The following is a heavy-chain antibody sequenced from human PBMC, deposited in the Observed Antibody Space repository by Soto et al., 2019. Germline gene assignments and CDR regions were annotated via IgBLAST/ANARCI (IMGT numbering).Heavy chain of an antibody. V-gene: IGHV5-51*01. J-gene: IGHJ6*02. CDR1: GYSFTSYW. D-gene: IGHD3-10*01. Sequence: PGESLKISCKGSGYSFTSYWIGWVRQMPGKGLEWMGIIYPGDSDTRYSPSFQGQVTISADKSISTAYLQWSGLKASDTAMYYCARHKQNYYGSGSHFWYYYYGMDVWGQGTTVTVSS. CDR2: IYPGDSDT. CDR3: ARHKQNYYGSGSHFWYYYYGMDV.